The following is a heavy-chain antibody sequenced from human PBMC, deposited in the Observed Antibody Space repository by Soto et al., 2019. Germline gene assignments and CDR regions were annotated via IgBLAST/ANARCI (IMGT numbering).Heavy chain of an antibody. J-gene: IGHJ5*02. CDR1: GGSVSSGSYY. Sequence: SETLSLTCTVSGGSVSSGSYYWSWTRQPPGKGLEWIGYIYYSGSTNYNPSLKSRVTISVDTSKNQFSLKLSSVTAADTAVYYCARDHYGDYARWFDPWGQGTLVTVSS. CDR2: IYYSGST. V-gene: IGHV4-61*01. CDR3: ARDHYGDYARWFDP. D-gene: IGHD4-17*01.